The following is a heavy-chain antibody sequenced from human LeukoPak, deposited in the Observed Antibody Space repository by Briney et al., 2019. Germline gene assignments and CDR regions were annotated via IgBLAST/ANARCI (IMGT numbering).Heavy chain of an antibody. CDR1: GYTFTSYY. CDR3: ATGGWGYYDSSGYSI. V-gene: IGHV1-46*01. Sequence: ASVKVSCKASGYTFTSYYMHWVRQAPGQGLEWMGIINPSGGSTIYAQKSQGRVTMTEDTSTDTAYMELSSLRSEDTAVYYCATGGWGYYDSSGYSIWGQGTMVTVSS. D-gene: IGHD3-22*01. CDR2: INPSGGST. J-gene: IGHJ3*02.